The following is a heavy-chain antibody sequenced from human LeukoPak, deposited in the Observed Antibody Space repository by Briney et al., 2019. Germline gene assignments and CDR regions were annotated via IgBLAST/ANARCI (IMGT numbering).Heavy chain of an antibody. CDR1: GGSISSGSNY. D-gene: IGHD3-22*01. Sequence: SQTLSLTCTVSGGSISSGSNYWSWIRQPAGKGVEWIGRIYTSGSTNYNPSLKSRVTISVDTSKNQFSLKLSSVTAADTAVYYCARASYYYDSSGYYVPSGLVDYWGQGTLVTVSS. CDR2: IYTSGST. V-gene: IGHV4-61*02. CDR3: ARASYYYDSSGYYVPSGLVDY. J-gene: IGHJ4*02.